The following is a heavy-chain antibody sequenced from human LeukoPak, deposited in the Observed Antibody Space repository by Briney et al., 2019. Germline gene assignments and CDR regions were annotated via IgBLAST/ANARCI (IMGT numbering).Heavy chain of an antibody. CDR3: ARGGITMVRGVNN. D-gene: IGHD3-10*01. CDR1: GFTFSRYT. Sequence: KSGGSLRLSCAASGFTFSRYTMNWVRQAPGKGLEWVSSISSGSSYIYYADSLKGRFTNSRDNTKNSLYLQMNSLRAEDTAVYYCARGGITMVRGVNNWGRGTLVTVSS. CDR2: ISSGSSYI. V-gene: IGHV3-21*01. J-gene: IGHJ4*02.